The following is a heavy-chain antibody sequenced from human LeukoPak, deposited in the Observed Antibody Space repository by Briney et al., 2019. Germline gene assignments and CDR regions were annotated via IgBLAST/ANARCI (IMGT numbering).Heavy chain of an antibody. CDR1: GFNFNSYW. V-gene: IGHV4-34*01. CDR3: ARHTSYDYVWGSYRFPYYFDY. Sequence: GSLRLSCAASGFNFNSYWMSWVRQPPGKGLEWIGEINHSGSTNYNPSLKSRVTISVDTSKNQFSLKLSSVTAADTAVYYCARHTSYDYVWGSYRFPYYFDYWGQGTLVTVSS. J-gene: IGHJ4*02. CDR2: INHSGST. D-gene: IGHD3-16*02.